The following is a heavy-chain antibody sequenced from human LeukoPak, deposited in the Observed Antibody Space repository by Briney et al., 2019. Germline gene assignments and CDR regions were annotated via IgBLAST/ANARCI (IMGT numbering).Heavy chain of an antibody. CDR3: ARDLRRTEGFGELLTFFDY. CDR2: INPNSGGT. Sequence: ASMKVSCKASGYTFTGYYMHWVRQAPGQGLEWMGWINPNSGGTNYAQKFQGWVTMTRDTSISTAYMELSRLRSDDTAVYYCARDLRRTEGFGELLTFFDYWGQGTLVTVSS. CDR1: GYTFTGYY. V-gene: IGHV1-2*04. J-gene: IGHJ4*02. D-gene: IGHD3-10*01.